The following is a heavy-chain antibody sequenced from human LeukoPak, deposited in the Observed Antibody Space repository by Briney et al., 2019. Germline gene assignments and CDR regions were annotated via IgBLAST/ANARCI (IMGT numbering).Heavy chain of an antibody. D-gene: IGHD3-22*01. J-gene: IGHJ4*02. CDR3: ARDDSSPFDY. Sequence: AGGSLRLSCAASGFTFSSYSMNWVRQAPGKGLEWVSSISSSSSYIYYAASVKSRFTISRDNARNSLYLQMNRLRAEDTAVYYCARDDSSPFDYWGQGTLVTVSS. CDR1: GFTFSSYS. V-gene: IGHV3-21*01. CDR2: ISSSSSYI.